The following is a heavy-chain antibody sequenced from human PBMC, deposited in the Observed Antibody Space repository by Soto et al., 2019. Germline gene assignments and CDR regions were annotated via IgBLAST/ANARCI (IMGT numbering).Heavy chain of an antibody. Sequence: EVQLLESGGGLVQPGGSLRLSCAASGFTFSSYAMSWVRQAPGRGLEWVSAVSGSGDSTYYADSVKGRFTISRDISKNTLYLQMNSLRAEDTAVYYCTVDAATRGYWGQGTLVTVSS. CDR2: VSGSGDST. CDR3: TVDAATRGY. J-gene: IGHJ4*02. D-gene: IGHD2-15*01. CDR1: GFTFSSYA. V-gene: IGHV3-23*01.